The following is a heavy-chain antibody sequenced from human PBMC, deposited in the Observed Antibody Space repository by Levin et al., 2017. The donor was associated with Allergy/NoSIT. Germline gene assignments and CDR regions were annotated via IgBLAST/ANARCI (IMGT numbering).Heavy chain of an antibody. CDR2: IWYDGSNK. CDR3: ARASSVRFDY. D-gene: IGHD2-8*01. CDR1: GFTFSSYG. Sequence: GESLKISCAASGFTFSSYGMHWVRQAPGKGLEWVAVIWYDGSNKYYADSVKGRFTISRDNSKNTLYLQMNSLRAEDTAVYYCARASSVRFDYWGQGTLVTVSS. J-gene: IGHJ4*02. V-gene: IGHV3-33*01.